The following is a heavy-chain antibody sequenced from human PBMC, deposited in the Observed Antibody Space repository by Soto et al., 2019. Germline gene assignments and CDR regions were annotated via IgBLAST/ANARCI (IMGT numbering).Heavy chain of an antibody. J-gene: IGHJ5*02. Sequence: SETLSLTCAVYGGSFSGYYWSWIRQPPGKGLEWIGEINHSGSTNYNPSLKSRVTISVDTSKNQFSLKLSSVTAADTAVYYCARVPLIRQDYDSSGYYWFDPWGQGTLVTVSS. CDR3: ARVPLIRQDYDSSGYYWFDP. CDR1: GGSFSGYY. V-gene: IGHV4-34*01. CDR2: INHSGST. D-gene: IGHD3-22*01.